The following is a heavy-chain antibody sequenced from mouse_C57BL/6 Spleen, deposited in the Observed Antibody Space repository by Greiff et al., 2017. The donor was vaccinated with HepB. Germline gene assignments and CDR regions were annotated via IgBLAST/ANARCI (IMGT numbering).Heavy chain of an antibody. CDR2: IYPSDSET. J-gene: IGHJ3*01. CDR3: ARLGDYYGSSDFAY. Sequence: VKLQQPGAELVRPGSSVKLSCKASGYTFTSYWMDWVKQRPGQGLEWIGNIYPSDSETHYNQKFKDKATLTVDKSSSTAYMQLSSLTSEDSAVYYCARLGDYYGSSDFAYWGQGTLVTVSA. D-gene: IGHD1-1*01. V-gene: IGHV1-61*01. CDR1: GYTFTSYW.